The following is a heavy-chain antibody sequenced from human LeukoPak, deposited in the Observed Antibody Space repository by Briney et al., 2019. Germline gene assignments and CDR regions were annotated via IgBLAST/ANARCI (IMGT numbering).Heavy chain of an antibody. CDR3: ARAAVPYCGSTSCSPLLYYYYYMDV. J-gene: IGHJ6*03. Sequence: ASVKVSCKASGYTFTSYGISWVRQAPGQGLEWMGWINPNSGGTNYAQKFQGRVTMTRDTSISTAYMELSRLRSDDTAVYYCARAAVPYCGSTSCSPLLYYYYYMDVWGKGTTVTVSS. CDR2: INPNSGGT. D-gene: IGHD2-2*01. CDR1: GYTFTSYG. V-gene: IGHV1-2*02.